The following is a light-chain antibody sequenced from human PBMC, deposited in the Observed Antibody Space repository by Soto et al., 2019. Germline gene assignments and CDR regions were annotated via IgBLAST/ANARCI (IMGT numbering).Light chain of an antibody. CDR3: QQYGRSPPGT. V-gene: IGKV3-20*01. Sequence: EIVLTQSPGTLSLSPGERATLSCRASQSVSSSFLAWYQQKAGQAPRLLIYGASSRATGIPDRFSGSGSGTDFTLTISRLEPEEFAVYYCQQYGRSPPGTFGQGTKLEIK. J-gene: IGKJ2*02. CDR2: GAS. CDR1: QSVSSSF.